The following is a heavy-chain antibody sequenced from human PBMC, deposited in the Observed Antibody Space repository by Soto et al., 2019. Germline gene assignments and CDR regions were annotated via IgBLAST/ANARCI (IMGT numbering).Heavy chain of an antibody. CDR2: INSDGSST. Sequence: GGSLRLSCAASGFTFSSYWMHWVRQAPGKGLVWVSRINSDGSSTSYADSVKGRFTISRANAKNTLYLQMNSLRAEDTAVYYCASTVTWYYYYYMDVWGKGTTVTVSS. CDR3: ASTVTWYYYYYMDV. J-gene: IGHJ6*03. V-gene: IGHV3-74*01. D-gene: IGHD4-17*01. CDR1: GFTFSSYW.